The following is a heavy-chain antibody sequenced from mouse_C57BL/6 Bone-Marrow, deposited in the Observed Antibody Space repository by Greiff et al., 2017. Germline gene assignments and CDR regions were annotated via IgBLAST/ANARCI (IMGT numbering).Heavy chain of an antibody. CDR3: ARDGYNWYVDV. D-gene: IGHD2-3*01. J-gene: IGHJ1*03. CDR1: GYTFTSYT. Sequence: VMLVESGAELARPGASVKMSCKASGYTFTSYTMHWVKQRPGQGLEWIGYINPSSGYPKYTQKFKDKATLTADKSSSTAYMQLSSLTSEDSAVYYCARDGYNWYVDVWGTGTTVTVSS. V-gene: IGHV1-4*01. CDR2: INPSSGYP.